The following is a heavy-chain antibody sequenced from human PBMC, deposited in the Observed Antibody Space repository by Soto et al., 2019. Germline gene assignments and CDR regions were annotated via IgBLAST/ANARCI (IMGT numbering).Heavy chain of an antibody. D-gene: IGHD5-18*01. V-gene: IGHV3-48*03. Sequence: GSLRLSCAASGFTFSSYEMNWVRQAPGKGLEWVSYISSSGSTIYYADSVKGRFTISRDNAKNSLYLQMNSLRAEDTAVYYCASGRIGYSYGFDYWGQGTLVTVSS. CDR3: ASGRIGYSYGFDY. CDR2: ISSSGSTI. CDR1: GFTFSSYE. J-gene: IGHJ4*02.